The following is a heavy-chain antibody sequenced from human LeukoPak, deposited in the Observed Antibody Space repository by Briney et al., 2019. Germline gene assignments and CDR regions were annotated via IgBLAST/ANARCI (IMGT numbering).Heavy chain of an antibody. CDR1: GYTFTSYG. J-gene: IGHJ4*02. V-gene: IGHV1-18*01. CDR2: ISAYNGNT. Sequence: ASVKVSCKASGYTFTSYGISWVRQAPGQGLEWMGWISAYNGNTNYAQKLQGRVTMTTDTSTSTAYMELRSLRSDDRAVHYCARGLYMVATAPFDYWGQGTLVTVSS. D-gene: IGHD5-12*01. CDR3: ARGLYMVATAPFDY.